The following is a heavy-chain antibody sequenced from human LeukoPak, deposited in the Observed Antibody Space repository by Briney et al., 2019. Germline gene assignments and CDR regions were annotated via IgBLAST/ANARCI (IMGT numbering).Heavy chain of an antibody. Sequence: SVKVSCKASGGTFSSYAISWVRQAPGQGLECMGSIIPILDIATYAQKFQGRVTITADKSTSTAYMELSSLSSEDTAVYYCARDQGVTDPPPYGLDVWGQGTTVTVSS. CDR2: IIPILDIA. D-gene: IGHD3-10*01. J-gene: IGHJ6*02. CDR3: ARDQGVTDPPPYGLDV. CDR1: GGTFSSYA. V-gene: IGHV1-69*04.